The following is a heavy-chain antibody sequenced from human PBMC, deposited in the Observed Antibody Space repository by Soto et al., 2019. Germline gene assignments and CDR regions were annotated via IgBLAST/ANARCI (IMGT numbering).Heavy chain of an antibody. CDR1: GYTFTGYY. Sequence: ASVKVSCKASGYTFTGYYMHWVRQAPGQGLEWMGWINPNSGGTNYAQKFQGWVTMTRDTSISTAYMELSRLRSDDTAVYYCARVLHVTVAGHYYYYGMDVWGQGTTVTVSS. J-gene: IGHJ6*02. D-gene: IGHD6-19*01. CDR2: INPNSGGT. CDR3: ARVLHVTVAGHYYYYGMDV. V-gene: IGHV1-2*04.